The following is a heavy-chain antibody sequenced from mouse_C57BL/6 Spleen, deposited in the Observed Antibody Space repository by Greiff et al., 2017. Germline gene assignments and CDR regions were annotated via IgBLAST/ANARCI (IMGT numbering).Heavy chain of an antibody. CDR1: GYTFTSYW. J-gene: IGHJ4*01. D-gene: IGHD2-1*01. CDR3: ARRWLYGNYRAMDY. Sequence: QVQLQQPGAELVMPGASVKLSCKASGYTFTSYWMHWVKQRPGQGLEWIGEIDPSDSYTNYNQKFKGKSTLTVDKSSSPAYMQLSSLTSEDSAVYYCARRWLYGNYRAMDYWGQGTSVTVSA. V-gene: IGHV1-69*01. CDR2: IDPSDSYT.